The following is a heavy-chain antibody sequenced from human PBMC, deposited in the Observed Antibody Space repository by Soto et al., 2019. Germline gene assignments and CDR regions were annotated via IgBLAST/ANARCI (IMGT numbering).Heavy chain of an antibody. Sequence: ASVKVSCKVSGYTLTELSMHWVRQAPGKGLEWMGGFDPEDGVTIYAQKFQGRVTMTEDTSTDTAYMELSSLRSEDTAVYYCATDRGEYNWNTFDYWGQGTLVTVSS. D-gene: IGHD1-1*01. CDR1: GYTLTELS. V-gene: IGHV1-24*01. CDR2: FDPEDGVT. J-gene: IGHJ4*02. CDR3: ATDRGEYNWNTFDY.